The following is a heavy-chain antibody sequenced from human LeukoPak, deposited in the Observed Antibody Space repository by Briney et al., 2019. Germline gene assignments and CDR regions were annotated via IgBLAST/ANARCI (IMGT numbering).Heavy chain of an antibody. Sequence: GESLKISCKASGYSFTSYWIAWVRQMPGKGLEWMGVIYPGDFDTRYSPSFQGQVTISADKSISTAFLQWSSLKASDTAIYYCARHGKLSASRNWFDPWGQGTLVTVSS. D-gene: IGHD1-26*01. J-gene: IGHJ5*02. CDR2: IYPGDFDT. V-gene: IGHV5-51*01. CDR3: ARHGKLSASRNWFDP. CDR1: GYSFTSYW.